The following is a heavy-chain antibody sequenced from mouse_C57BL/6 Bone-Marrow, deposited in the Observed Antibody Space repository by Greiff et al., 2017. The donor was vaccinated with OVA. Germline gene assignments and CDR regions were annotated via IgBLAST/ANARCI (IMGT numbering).Heavy chain of an antibody. CDR3: ARDRYEDYWYFDV. Sequence: EVHLVESGGGLVKPGGSLKLSCAASGFTFSSYAMSWVRQTPEKRLEWVATISDGGSYTYYPDNVKGRFTISRDNAKNNLYLQMSHLKSEDTAMYYCARDRYEDYWYFDVWGTGTTVTVSS. J-gene: IGHJ1*03. CDR2: ISDGGSYT. CDR1: GFTFSSYA. D-gene: IGHD2-3*01. V-gene: IGHV5-4*01.